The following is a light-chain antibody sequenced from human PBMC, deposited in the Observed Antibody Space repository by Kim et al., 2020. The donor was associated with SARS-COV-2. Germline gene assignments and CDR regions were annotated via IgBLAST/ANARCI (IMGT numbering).Light chain of an antibody. V-gene: IGKV3-11*01. CDR3: QQRSNWQIT. CDR2: DAT. Sequence: EIVLTQSPDTLSLSPGESATLSCRASQSVSSYLAWYQQKPGQAPRLLVYDATTRATGIPARISGTGSGTDFTLTISSLEPEDFAVYYCQQRSNWQITFGQGTRLEIK. J-gene: IGKJ5*01. CDR1: QSVSSY.